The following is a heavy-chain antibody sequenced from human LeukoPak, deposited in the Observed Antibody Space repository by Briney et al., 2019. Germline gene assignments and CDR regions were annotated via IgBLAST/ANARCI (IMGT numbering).Heavy chain of an antibody. D-gene: IGHD2-2*01. CDR2: ISAYNGNR. CDR1: GYTFTRYG. V-gene: IGHV1-18*01. J-gene: IGHJ4*02. CDR3: ATGERLVPAAMWFDY. Sequence: ASVKVSCKASGYTFTRYGISWVRQAPGQGLEWMGWISAYNGNREYAQKLQGRVTMTTDTSTSTAYMELRSLRPDDTAVYYCATGERLVPAAMWFDYWGQGTLVTVSS.